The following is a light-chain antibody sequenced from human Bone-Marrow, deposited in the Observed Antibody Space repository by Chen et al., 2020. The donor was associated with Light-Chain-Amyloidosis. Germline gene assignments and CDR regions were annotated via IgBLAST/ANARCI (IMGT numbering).Light chain of an antibody. V-gene: IGLV2-14*01. Sequence: QSALTQPASVSGSPGQPITISCTGPRGDVGTYNYVSWYQQHPANAPKFMVYAFSNRPSVVSNRFSGSKSGKTASLTISGLQAEDEADYYCSSFTSSSSYVFGPGTKVTVL. CDR3: SSFTSSSSYV. CDR2: AFS. CDR1: RGDVGTYNY. J-gene: IGLJ1*01.